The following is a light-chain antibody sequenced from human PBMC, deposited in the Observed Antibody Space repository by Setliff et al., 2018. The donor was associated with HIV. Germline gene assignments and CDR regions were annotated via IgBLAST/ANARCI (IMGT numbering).Light chain of an antibody. CDR2: EVD. V-gene: IGLV2-23*02. CDR3: CSYGSGDIWV. CDR1: SSDVGNTLS. Sequence: QSVLTQPASVSGSPGQSITISCTGSSSDVGNTLSVSWYQQNVGEVPKLLIYEVDRRPSGISHRFSGSKSGNTASLTISGLQVEDEADYYCCSYGSGDIWVFGGETKVTV. J-gene: IGLJ2*01.